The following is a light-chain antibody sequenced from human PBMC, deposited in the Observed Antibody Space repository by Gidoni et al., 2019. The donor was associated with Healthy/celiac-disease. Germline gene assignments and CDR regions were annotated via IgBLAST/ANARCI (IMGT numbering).Light chain of an antibody. Sequence: DIQMTQSPSTLSASVGDRVTITCRAGQSMSSWLAWYQQKPGKAPKLLIYDAPSLESGVPSRFSGSRSGTEFTLTISSLQPDDFATYYCQQYNSYSPWTFGQGTKVEIK. CDR2: DAP. CDR1: QSMSSW. J-gene: IGKJ1*01. CDR3: QQYNSYSPWT. V-gene: IGKV1-5*01.